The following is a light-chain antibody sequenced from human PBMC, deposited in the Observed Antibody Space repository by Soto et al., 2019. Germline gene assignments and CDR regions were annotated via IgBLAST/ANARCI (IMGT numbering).Light chain of an antibody. Sequence: DVVMTQTPLPSPVTLGQPASISCRSSHSLVHSNGDTYLTWYQQRPGQTPRLLIYEIFKRFSGVPDRFSGSGAGTDFTLKISRVEAEDGGVYYCMQLTHFPWTFRQGTRVEIQ. CDR3: MQLTHFPWT. V-gene: IGKV2-24*01. J-gene: IGKJ1*01. CDR1: HSLVHSNGDTY. CDR2: EIF.